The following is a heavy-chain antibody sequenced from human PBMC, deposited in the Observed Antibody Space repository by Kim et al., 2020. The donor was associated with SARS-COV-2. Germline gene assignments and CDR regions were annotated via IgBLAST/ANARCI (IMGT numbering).Heavy chain of an antibody. V-gene: IGHV4-39*07. Sequence: GGTLYKPSLKNRVTISIDTSNNQFSLTLTSLTAADTAVYYCARMFGAHDYWGQGILVTVSS. CDR2: GGT. D-gene: IGHD3-3*01. J-gene: IGHJ4*02. CDR3: ARMFGAHDY.